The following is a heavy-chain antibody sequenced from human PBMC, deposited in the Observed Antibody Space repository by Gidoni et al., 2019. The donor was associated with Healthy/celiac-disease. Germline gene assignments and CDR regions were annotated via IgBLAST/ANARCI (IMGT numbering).Heavy chain of an antibody. CDR3: ARDRVTMVRGVIRTYNWFDP. J-gene: IGHJ5*02. CDR2: VNAGNGNT. V-gene: IGHV1-3*01. D-gene: IGHD3-10*01. CDR1: GSTFPRYA. Sequence: QVQLVQSWAEVKKPGASVKVSCKASGSTFPRYAMHWVRQAPGQRLEWMGWVNAGNGNTKYSQKFQGRVTITRDTSASTAYMELSSLRSEDTAVYYCARDRVTMVRGVIRTYNWFDPWGQGTLVTVSS.